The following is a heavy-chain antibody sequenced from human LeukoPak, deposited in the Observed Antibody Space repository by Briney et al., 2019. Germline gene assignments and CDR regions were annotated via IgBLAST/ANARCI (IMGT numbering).Heavy chain of an antibody. CDR2: INNVGSSR. Sequence: GGSLRLSCAASGFTFSNYWMHWVRQAPGKGLVWVSRINNVGSSRSYADSVKGRVTISRDNAKNTLYLQMNSLTVEDTAVYYCARAPFAFLAGTSWFDSWGQGTLVTVSS. D-gene: IGHD5-12*01. CDR3: ARAPFAFLAGTSWFDS. J-gene: IGHJ5*01. CDR1: GFTFSNYW. V-gene: IGHV3-74*01.